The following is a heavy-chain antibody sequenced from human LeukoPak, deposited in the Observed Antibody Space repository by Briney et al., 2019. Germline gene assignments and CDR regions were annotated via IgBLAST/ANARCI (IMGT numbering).Heavy chain of an antibody. Sequence: SETLSLTCTVCGDSISSGDYYWSWIRQPAGKGLEWIGRIYTSGSTNYNPSLKSRVTMSLDTSKNQFSLKLNSVTAADTAVYYCARDSGNYPYYFDYWGQGTLVTVSS. J-gene: IGHJ4*02. D-gene: IGHD1-26*01. CDR1: GDSISSGDYY. CDR2: IYTSGST. V-gene: IGHV4-61*02. CDR3: ARDSGNYPYYFDY.